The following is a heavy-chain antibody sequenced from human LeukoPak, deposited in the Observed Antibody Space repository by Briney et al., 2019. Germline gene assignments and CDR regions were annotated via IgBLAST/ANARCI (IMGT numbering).Heavy chain of an antibody. D-gene: IGHD2-2*01. CDR1: GFTFSSYG. CDR3: AKDGRGFAYCSSTSCYFDY. V-gene: IGHV3-30*18. J-gene: IGHJ4*02. Sequence: GRSLRLSCAASGFTFSSYGMHWVRQAPGKGLEWVAVISYDGSNKYYADSVKGRFTISRDNSKNTLYLQMNSLRAEDTAVYYCAKDGRGFAYCSSTSCYFDYRGQGTLVTVSS. CDR2: ISYDGSNK.